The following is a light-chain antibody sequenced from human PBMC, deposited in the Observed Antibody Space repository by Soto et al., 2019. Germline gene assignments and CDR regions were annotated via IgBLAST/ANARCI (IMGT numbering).Light chain of an antibody. CDR3: QQLNSYPVT. CDR1: QGISSY. J-gene: IGKJ3*01. Sequence: DINLTPAASFQSTSLWAPDTKTKLASQGISSYIAWYQQKPGKATKLRIYAASTLQSGVPSRFSGSGSGTEFTLTISSLQPEDFATYYCQQLNSYPVTFGPGTKVDI. CDR2: AAS. V-gene: IGKV1-9*01.